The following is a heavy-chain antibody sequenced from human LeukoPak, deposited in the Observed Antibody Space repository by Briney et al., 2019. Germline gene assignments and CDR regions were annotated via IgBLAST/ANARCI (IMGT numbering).Heavy chain of an antibody. CDR2: ISTYNGNT. J-gene: IGHJ4*02. CDR1: GYTFTSYG. Sequence: ASVKVSCKASGYTFTSYGFSWVRQAPGHGLEWMGWISTYNGNTNYAQKLQGRVTMTTDTSTSTAYMELRSLRSDDTAVYYCARVAGLRYFDWADYWGQGTPVTVSS. V-gene: IGHV1-18*04. D-gene: IGHD3-9*01. CDR3: ARVAGLRYFDWADY.